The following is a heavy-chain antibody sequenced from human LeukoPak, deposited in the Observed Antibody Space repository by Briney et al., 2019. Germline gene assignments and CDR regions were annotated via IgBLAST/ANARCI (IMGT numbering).Heavy chain of an antibody. V-gene: IGHV3-9*01. CDR1: GFIFDDYA. CDR2: ITWNSDSI. J-gene: IGHJ4*02. Sequence: GGSLRLSCAASGFIFDDYAMFWVRRAPGKGLEYVSGITWNSDSIGYADSVKGRFTISRDNARNSLYLQMISLRAEDTALYYCAKDAGTGIGVAGASDYWGQGTLVTVSS. D-gene: IGHD6-19*01. CDR3: AKDAGTGIGVAGASDY.